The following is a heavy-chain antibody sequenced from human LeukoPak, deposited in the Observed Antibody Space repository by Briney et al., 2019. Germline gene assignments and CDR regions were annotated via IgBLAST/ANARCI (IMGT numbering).Heavy chain of an antibody. CDR1: GGSISSSSYY. CDR3: APGYSSSRVWFDP. V-gene: IGHV4-39*07. D-gene: IGHD6-13*01. CDR2: IYYSGST. Sequence: PSETLSLTCTVSGGSISSSSYYWGWIRQPPGKGLEWIGSIYYSGSTYYNPSLKSRVTISVDTSKNQFSLKLSSVTAADTAVYYCAPGYSSSRVWFDPWGQGTLVTVSS. J-gene: IGHJ5*02.